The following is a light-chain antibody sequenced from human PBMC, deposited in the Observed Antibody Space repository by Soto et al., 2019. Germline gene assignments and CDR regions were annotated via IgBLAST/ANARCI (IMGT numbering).Light chain of an antibody. CDR3: QTWGTGTVV. V-gene: IGLV4-69*01. J-gene: IGLJ2*01. Sequence: QSVLTQSPSASASLGASVKLTCTLSSGHNNYAIAWHQQQPERGPRYLMKVNRDGSHSKGDGITDRFSGSSSGAERFLTISSLQSEDEADYYCQTWGTGTVVFGGGTKLTVL. CDR1: SGHNNYA. CDR2: VNRDGSH.